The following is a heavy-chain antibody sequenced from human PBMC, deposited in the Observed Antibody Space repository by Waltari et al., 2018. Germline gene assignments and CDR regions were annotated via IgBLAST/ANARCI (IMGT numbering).Heavy chain of an antibody. D-gene: IGHD3-3*01. CDR1: GFTFDSFE. CDR2: ITSSGGTN. J-gene: IGHJ4*02. V-gene: IGHV3-48*03. Sequence: DVQLVESGGGLVQPGGSLRLSCAASGFTFDSFEFNWVRQAPGRGLEWVAAITSSGGTNNYVASVKGRFRITRDDAKNSLSLQMNNLRAEDTALYYCARGGTDFWTGGEDRYYFDYWGQGALVTVSS. CDR3: ARGGTDFWTGGEDRYYFDY.